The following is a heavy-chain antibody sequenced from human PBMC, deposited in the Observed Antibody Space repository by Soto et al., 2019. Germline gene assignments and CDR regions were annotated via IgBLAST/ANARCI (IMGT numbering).Heavy chain of an antibody. CDR2: ISGFNGNT. D-gene: IGHD3-16*01. J-gene: IGHJ4*02. Sequence: ASVKVSCKASGYTFNFYGITWVRQAPGQGLEWMGWISGFNGNTNYAADLQGRVTMTTDTSTSTAYMELRGLKSDDTAVYYCARIGVSSGHESPDFDSWGQGTLVTVSS. CDR3: ARIGVSSGHESPDFDS. V-gene: IGHV1-18*01. CDR1: GYTFNFYG.